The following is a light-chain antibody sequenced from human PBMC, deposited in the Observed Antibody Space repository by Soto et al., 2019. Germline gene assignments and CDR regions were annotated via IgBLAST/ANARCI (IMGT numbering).Light chain of an antibody. CDR3: QHYNGDPIT. V-gene: IGKV1-5*03. CDR2: KAS. J-gene: IGKJ4*01. CDR1: QSLNNW. Sequence: DIHMTQSPSTLSASVGDRVTFTCRASQSLNNWLDWYQQKPGKAPKLLIYKASTLESGVPSRFSGSGSGTEFTRTISSLQPDDIATYYCQHYNGDPITCGGGTKVEIK.